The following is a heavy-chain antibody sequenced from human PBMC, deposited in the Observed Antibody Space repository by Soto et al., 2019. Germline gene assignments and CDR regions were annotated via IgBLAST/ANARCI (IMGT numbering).Heavy chain of an antibody. V-gene: IGHV1-8*01. J-gene: IGHJ5*02. D-gene: IGHD3-9*01. CDR2: MNPNSGNT. CDR1: GYTFTSYD. Sequence: GASVKVSCKDSGYTFTSYDINWVRQATGQGLEWMGWMNPNSGNTGYAQKFQGRVTMTRNTSISTAYMELSSLRSEDTAVYYCARANYDILTGRGFDPWGQGTLVTVSS. CDR3: ARANYDILTGRGFDP.